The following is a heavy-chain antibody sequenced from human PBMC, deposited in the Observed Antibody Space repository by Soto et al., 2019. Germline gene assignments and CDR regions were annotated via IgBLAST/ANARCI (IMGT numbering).Heavy chain of an antibody. CDR3: ARDLYSSSARYFDY. V-gene: IGHV3-21*01. D-gene: IGHD6-6*01. J-gene: IGHJ4*02. CDR2: ISSSSSYI. Sequence: EVPLVESGGGLVKPGGSLSLSCAASGFTFSSYSMNWVRQAPGTGLEWVSSISSSSSYIYYADSVKGRFTISRDTAKNSLYLQMNSLRAEDTAVYYCARDLYSSSARYFDYWGQGTLVTFSA. CDR1: GFTFSSYS.